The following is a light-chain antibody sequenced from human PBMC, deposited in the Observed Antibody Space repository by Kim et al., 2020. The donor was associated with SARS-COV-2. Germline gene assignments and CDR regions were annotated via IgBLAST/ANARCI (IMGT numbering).Light chain of an antibody. CDR1: SSNIGSYY. Sequence: QSVLTQPPSASGTPGQRVTIPCSGSSSNIGSYYVYWYQQLPGTAPKLLIYSSYQRPSGVPDRFSGSKSGTSASLAISGLRSEDEADYYCAAWDDRLSGYVFGTGTKVTVL. J-gene: IGLJ1*01. CDR2: SSY. CDR3: AAWDDRLSGYV. V-gene: IGLV1-47*02.